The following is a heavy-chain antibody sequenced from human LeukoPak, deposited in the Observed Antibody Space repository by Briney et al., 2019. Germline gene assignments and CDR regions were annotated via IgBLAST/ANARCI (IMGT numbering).Heavy chain of an antibody. CDR3: ARAQYYYDSSGYFRNYYYYYGMDV. CDR2: INTNTGNR. J-gene: IGHJ6*02. V-gene: IGHV7-4-1*02. CDR1: GYTFTSYA. Sequence: ASVKVSCKASGYTFTSYAMNWVRPAPGQGLEWMGWINTNTGNRTYTQGFTGRVVFSLDTSVSTAYLQISSLKAEDTAVYYCARAQYYYDSSGYFRNYYYYYGMDVWGQGTTVTVSS. D-gene: IGHD3-22*01.